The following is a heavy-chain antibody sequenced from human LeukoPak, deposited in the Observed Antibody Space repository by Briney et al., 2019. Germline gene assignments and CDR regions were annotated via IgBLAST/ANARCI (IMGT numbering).Heavy chain of an antibody. Sequence: SETLSLTCTVSGGSISSYYRSWIRQPPGKGLEWIGYIYYSGSTNYNPSLKSRVTMSVDTSKNQFSLKLSSVTAADTAVYYCARRRGGSYYKMRYFDYWGQGTLVTVSS. CDR1: GGSISSYY. CDR2: IYYSGST. V-gene: IGHV4-59*08. D-gene: IGHD1-26*01. J-gene: IGHJ4*02. CDR3: ARRRGGSYYKMRYFDY.